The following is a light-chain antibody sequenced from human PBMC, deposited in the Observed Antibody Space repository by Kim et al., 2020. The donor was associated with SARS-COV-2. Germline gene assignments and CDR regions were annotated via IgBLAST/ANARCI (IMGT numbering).Light chain of an antibody. CDR1: SSNIGAGYH. V-gene: IGLV1-40*01. J-gene: IGLJ3*02. CDR2: GNS. CDR3: QSYDSSLTHWV. Sequence: QGVTIPCTGSSSNIGAGYHVHWYQQLPGTAPKLLIYGNSNRPSGVPDRFSGSKSGTSASLAITGLQAEDEADYYCQSYDSSLTHWVFGGGTKLTVL.